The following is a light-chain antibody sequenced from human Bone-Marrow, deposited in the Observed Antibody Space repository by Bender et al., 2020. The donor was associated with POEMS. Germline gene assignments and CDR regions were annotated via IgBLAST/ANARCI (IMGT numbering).Light chain of an antibody. CDR3: SSYTSTSTLV. CDR1: TSDVGGYNY. V-gene: IGLV2-14*03. J-gene: IGLJ3*02. CDR2: DVT. Sequence: QSALTQPRSVSGSPGQSVTISCSGSTSDVGGYNYVSWYQHHPGKAPKLLIHDVTDRPSGVSYRFSGSKSGNTASLTISGLQADDEADYYCSSYTSTSTLVFGGGTKLTVL.